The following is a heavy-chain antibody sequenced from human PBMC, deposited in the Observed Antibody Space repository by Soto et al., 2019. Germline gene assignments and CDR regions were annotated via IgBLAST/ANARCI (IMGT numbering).Heavy chain of an antibody. CDR1: GGSISNSSYC. D-gene: IGHD6-6*01. CDR2: IYYSGST. CDR3: ARHRLRSGPFWLTPSQQLVEYYFDY. V-gene: IGHV4-39*01. Sequence: SLPLPLTCTVSGGSISNSSYCWSWISQPPGKGLEWIGSIYYSGSTYYNPSLKSRVTISVDTSKNQFSLKLSSVTAADTAVYYCARHRLRSGPFWLTPSQQLVEYYFDYWGQGTLVTVSS. J-gene: IGHJ4*02.